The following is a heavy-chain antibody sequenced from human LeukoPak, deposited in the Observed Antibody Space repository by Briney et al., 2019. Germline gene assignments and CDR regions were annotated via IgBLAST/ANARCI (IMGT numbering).Heavy chain of an antibody. Sequence: SETLSLTCTVSGGSISSYYWSWIRQPPGKGLEWIGYIYYSGSTNYNPSLKSRVTISVDTSKNQFSLRLSSVTAADTAVYYCARHRADYYYYGMDVWGQGTTVTVSS. CDR1: GGSISSYY. CDR3: ARHRADYYYYGMDV. CDR2: IYYSGST. J-gene: IGHJ6*02. V-gene: IGHV4-59*08.